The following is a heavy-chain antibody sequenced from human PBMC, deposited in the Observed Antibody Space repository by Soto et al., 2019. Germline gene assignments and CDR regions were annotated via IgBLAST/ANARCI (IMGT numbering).Heavy chain of an antibody. CDR2: IKSKTDGGTT. D-gene: IGHD5-12*01. Sequence: GGSLILSCAASGFTFSNAWMSWVRQAPGKGLEWVGRIKSKTDGGTTDYAAPVKGSFTISRDDSKNTLYLQMNSLKTEDTAVYYCTTDLGLLKRWLQPPFDYWGQGTLVTVSS. CDR1: GFTFSNAW. V-gene: IGHV3-15*01. J-gene: IGHJ4*02. CDR3: TTDLGLLKRWLQPPFDY.